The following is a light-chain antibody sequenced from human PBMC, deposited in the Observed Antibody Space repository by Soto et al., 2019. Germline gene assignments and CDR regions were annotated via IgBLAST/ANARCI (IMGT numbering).Light chain of an antibody. Sequence: EVVMTQPPATLSVSPGERDTLSCRASETVATNLAWYQQKPGQAPRLLISGASTRAAGISDRFRGSGSGTEFTLTISSLRSEDSAIYYCQQYFEWPPMTFGQGTNVEI. CDR2: GAS. J-gene: IGKJ1*01. CDR1: ETVATN. CDR3: QQYFEWPPMT. V-gene: IGKV3-15*01.